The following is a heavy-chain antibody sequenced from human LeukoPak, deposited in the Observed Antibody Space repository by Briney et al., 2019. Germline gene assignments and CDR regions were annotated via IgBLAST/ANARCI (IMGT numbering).Heavy chain of an antibody. CDR1: GFTFSTYS. Sequence: GGSLRLSCAASGFTFSTYSMNWVRQAPGKGLEWVSSISSGGNDIYYADSVKGRFTISRDNAKNSLYLQMNSLRAEETAVYYCARAGILVAGTDWYFDLWGRGTLVTVSS. J-gene: IGHJ2*01. CDR3: ARAGILVAGTDWYFDL. D-gene: IGHD6-19*01. V-gene: IGHV3-21*01. CDR2: ISSGGNDI.